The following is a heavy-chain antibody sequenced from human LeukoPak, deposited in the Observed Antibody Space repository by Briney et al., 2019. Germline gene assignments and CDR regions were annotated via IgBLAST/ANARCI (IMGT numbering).Heavy chain of an antibody. CDR1: GFTFSSYG. V-gene: IGHV3-23*01. Sequence: GGTLRLSCAASGFTFSSYGMSWVRQAPGKGLEWVSAISGSGGSTYYADSVKGRFTISRDNSKNTLYLQMNSLRAEDTAVYYCAKDPHYYDSSGYRPSDFDYWGQGTLVTVSS. CDR3: AKDPHYYDSSGYRPSDFDY. J-gene: IGHJ4*02. D-gene: IGHD3-22*01. CDR2: ISGSGGST.